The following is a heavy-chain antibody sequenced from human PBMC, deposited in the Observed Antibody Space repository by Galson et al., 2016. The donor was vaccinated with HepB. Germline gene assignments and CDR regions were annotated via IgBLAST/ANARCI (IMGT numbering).Heavy chain of an antibody. V-gene: IGHV3-69-1*01. D-gene: IGHD1-1*01. CDR3: AKERLVRRIFDH. Sequence: SLRLSCAASGFTFSDYYMNRVRQAPGKGLEWVASISTRRTTYYSDSVQGRFTISRDNSNNTLYLQMNGLRAEDTAVYYCAKERLVRRIFDHWGQGTLLTVSS. CDR2: ISTRRTT. CDR1: GFTFSDYY. J-gene: IGHJ4*02.